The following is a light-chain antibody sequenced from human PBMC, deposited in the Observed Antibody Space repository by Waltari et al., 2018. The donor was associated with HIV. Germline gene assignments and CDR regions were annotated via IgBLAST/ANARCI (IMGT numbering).Light chain of an antibody. V-gene: IGLV3-25*03. CDR1: TLPKQY. Sequence: SYELTQPPSVSVSPGQTARITCSGHTLPKQYAYWYQQKPGQSPVLVRYKDSERPSGIPERFSGSSSGTTVTLTISGVQAEDEADYYCQSADSSGTYVFGTGTKVTVL. J-gene: IGLJ1*01. CDR2: KDS. CDR3: QSADSSGTYV.